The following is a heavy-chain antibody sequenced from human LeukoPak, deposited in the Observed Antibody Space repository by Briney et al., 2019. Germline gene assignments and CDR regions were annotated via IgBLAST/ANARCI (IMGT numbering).Heavy chain of an antibody. Sequence: SETLSLTCAVSGYSISSGYYWGWIRQPPGKGLEWIGSIYHSGSTYYNPSLKSRVTISVDTSKNQFSLKLSSVTAADTAVYYCARVGEWESAPFDYWGQGTLVTVSS. D-gene: IGHD1-26*01. CDR1: GYSISSGYY. J-gene: IGHJ4*02. V-gene: IGHV4-38-2*01. CDR2: IYHSGST. CDR3: ARVGEWESAPFDY.